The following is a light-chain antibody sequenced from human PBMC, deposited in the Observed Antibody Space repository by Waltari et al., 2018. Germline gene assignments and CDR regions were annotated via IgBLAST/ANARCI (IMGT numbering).Light chain of an antibody. CDR1: NTGQPFD. Sequence: QTVLTQPPSVSGAPGQRVTISCSGSNTGQPFDVDWLQRLPGKTPKRPIFCNSNRPLGVPDRFSGSKSGTSASLAITGSESEDEAVYYCQSSDSSLSGYVIFGGGTKVTVL. V-gene: IGLV1-40*01. CDR2: CNS. CDR3: QSSDSSLSGYVI. J-gene: IGLJ2*01.